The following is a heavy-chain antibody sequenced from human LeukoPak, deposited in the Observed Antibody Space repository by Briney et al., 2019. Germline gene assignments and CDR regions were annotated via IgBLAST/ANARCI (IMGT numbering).Heavy chain of an antibody. CDR2: IISSGSI. Sequence: GGFLRLSCAASGFTFSSSSMNWVRQAPGKGLEWVSSIISSGSIYYADSVKGRFTISRDNAKSSLYLQMNSLRAEDTAVYFCAKKTGYDRGGMDVWGPGTTVTVSS. CDR3: AKKTGYDRGGMDV. D-gene: IGHD3-9*01. J-gene: IGHJ6*02. V-gene: IGHV3-21*01. CDR1: GFTFSSSS.